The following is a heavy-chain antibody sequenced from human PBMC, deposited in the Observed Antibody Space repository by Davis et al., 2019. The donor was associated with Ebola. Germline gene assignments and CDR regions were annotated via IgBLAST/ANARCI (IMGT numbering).Heavy chain of an antibody. CDR1: GYSLTELP. D-gene: IGHD1-26*01. CDR3: ATGAGELLDYFDS. V-gene: IGHV1-24*01. Sequence: ASVKVSCKLSGYSLTELPMHWVRQAPGKGLEWMGGFDPENGEKMYAQKFQGRVTMTDDTSADTTYMELSSLRSDDTAVYYCATGAGELLDYFDSWGQGTLVTVSS. J-gene: IGHJ4*02. CDR2: FDPENGEK.